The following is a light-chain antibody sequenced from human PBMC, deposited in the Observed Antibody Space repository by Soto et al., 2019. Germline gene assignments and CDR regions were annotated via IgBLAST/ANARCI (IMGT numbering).Light chain of an antibody. Sequence: IQITQSPSTLSASVGDRVTITCRASQSLSSWLAWYQQKPGKAPKLLIYDASSLESGVPSRFSGSGSGTEFTLTISSLEHDDFAPYSGQRYSRYPYTFRQGTELEIK. CDR3: QRYSRYPYT. V-gene: IGKV1-5*01. CDR1: QSLSSW. J-gene: IGKJ2*01. CDR2: DAS.